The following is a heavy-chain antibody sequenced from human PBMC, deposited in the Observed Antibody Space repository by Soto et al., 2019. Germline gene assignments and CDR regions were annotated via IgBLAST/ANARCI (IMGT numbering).Heavy chain of an antibody. V-gene: IGHV3-7*01. CDR1: GFTFSIYW. J-gene: IGHJ4*02. CDR2: VSPDGSAQ. CDR3: ARVGVWGSSRYWPDY. Sequence: GGSLRLSCAASGFTFSIYWMTWVRQAPGEGLEWVANVSPDGSAQYYLDSVKGRFTISRDNAKNSLSLQMNSLRAEDRAVYYCARVGVWGSSRYWPDYWGQGTQVTVSS. D-gene: IGHD3-16*02.